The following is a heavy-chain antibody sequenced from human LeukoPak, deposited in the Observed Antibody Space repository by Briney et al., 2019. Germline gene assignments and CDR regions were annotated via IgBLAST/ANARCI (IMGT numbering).Heavy chain of an antibody. CDR1: GGSFSGYY. CDR2: INHSGST. J-gene: IGHJ4*02. CDR3: EVFLEWLSKPDDY. D-gene: IGHD3-3*01. V-gene: IGHV4-34*01. Sequence: SETLSLTCAVYGGSFSGYYWSWIRQPPGKGLEWIGEINHSGSTNYNPSLKSRVTISVDTSKNQFSLKLSSVTAADTAVYYCEVFLEWLSKPDDYWGQGTLVTVSS.